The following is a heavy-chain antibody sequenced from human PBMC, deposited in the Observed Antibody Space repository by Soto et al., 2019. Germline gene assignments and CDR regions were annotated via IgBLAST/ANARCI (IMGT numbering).Heavy chain of an antibody. D-gene: IGHD3-9*01. Sequence: EVQLLESGGGVVQPGGSLRLSWAASGFPFSSYAMSCVRQAPGKGLEWVSAISGSGGSTYYADSVKGRFTSPRDNSKNTLDLQMNSLRAEDTAVQYCANKDLRYFYGPYSMDVWGRGTTVTVSS. CDR2: ISGSGGST. J-gene: IGHJ6*03. V-gene: IGHV3-23*01. CDR1: GFPFSSYA. CDR3: ANKDLRYFYGPYSMDV.